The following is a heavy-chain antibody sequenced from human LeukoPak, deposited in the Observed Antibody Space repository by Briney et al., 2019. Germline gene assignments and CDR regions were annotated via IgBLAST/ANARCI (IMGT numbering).Heavy chain of an antibody. CDR1: GFIFSNYA. CDR3: AKGYYYDSSGPPVLDY. Sequence: GGSLRLSCAASGFIFSNYAMSWVRQAPGKGLEWVSAISGSGGSTYYADSVKGRFTIPRHNSKNTLYLQMNSQRAEYTAVYYCAKGYYYDSSGPPVLDYWGQGTLVSVSS. CDR2: ISGSGGST. J-gene: IGHJ4*02. V-gene: IGHV3-23*01. D-gene: IGHD3-22*01.